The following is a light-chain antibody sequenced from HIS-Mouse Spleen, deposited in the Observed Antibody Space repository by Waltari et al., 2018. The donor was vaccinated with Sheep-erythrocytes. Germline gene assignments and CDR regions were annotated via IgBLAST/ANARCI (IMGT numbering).Light chain of an antibody. Sequence: SYELTQPPSVSVSPGQTASITCPGDKLGDKYACWYQQKPGQSPVLVIYQDSKRPSGIPARFSGSNSGNTATLTISGTQAMDEADYYCQAWDSSTAWNVVFGGGTKLTVL. CDR1: KLGDKY. J-gene: IGLJ2*01. V-gene: IGLV3-1*01. CDR2: QDS. CDR3: QAWDSSTAWNVV.